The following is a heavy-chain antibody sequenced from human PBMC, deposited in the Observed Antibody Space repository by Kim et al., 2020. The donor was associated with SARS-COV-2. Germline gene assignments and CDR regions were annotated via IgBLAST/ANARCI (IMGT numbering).Heavy chain of an antibody. D-gene: IGHD3-10*01. Sequence: YGQKFQGRVTITGDTSISTASMELRSLRTDDTGVYYCTRSSLREFYGMDVWGQGTTVTVSS. V-gene: IGHV1-2*02. CDR3: TRSSLREFYGMDV. J-gene: IGHJ6*02.